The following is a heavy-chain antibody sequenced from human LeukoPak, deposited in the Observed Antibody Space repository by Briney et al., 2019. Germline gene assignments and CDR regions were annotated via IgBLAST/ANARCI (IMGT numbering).Heavy chain of an antibody. Sequence: SGPTLGKSTATLTLTCTFSGFSLSTSGVGVGWIRQPPGKALAWLALIYWAADKRYSPSLKSSLTITKDTSKNQVVLTMTNMDPVDTAKYSCAHSQLLYCSSTCCYVNWFDPWGQGTLVTVSS. J-gene: IGHJ5*02. V-gene: IGHV2-5*02. CDR1: GFSLSTSGVG. CDR3: AHSQLLYCSSTCCYVNWFDP. CDR2: IYWAADK. D-gene: IGHD2-2*01.